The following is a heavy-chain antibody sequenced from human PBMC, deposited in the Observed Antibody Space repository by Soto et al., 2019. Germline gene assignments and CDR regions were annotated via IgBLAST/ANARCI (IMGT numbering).Heavy chain of an antibody. CDR3: ATRPLLPGAP. Sequence: EVQLVESGGGLIQPGGSLRLSCAASGFTFSSNDMNWVRQAPGKGLEWVSLIYSSGSTSYADSVKGRFTISRDNSKKTLYLQMSRLRAEDTAVYYCATRPLLPGAPWGQGTMVTVSS. V-gene: IGHV3-53*01. D-gene: IGHD3-22*01. CDR1: GFTFSSND. CDR2: IYSSGST. J-gene: IGHJ3*01.